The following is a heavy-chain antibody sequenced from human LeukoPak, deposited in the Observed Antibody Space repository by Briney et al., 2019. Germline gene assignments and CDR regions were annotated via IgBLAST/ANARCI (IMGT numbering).Heavy chain of an antibody. CDR2: INRSGST. CDR3: ARGEIFYYGSGSYYAPFDP. V-gene: IGHV4-34*01. CDR1: GGSFRGHY. J-gene: IGHJ5*02. Sequence: SETLSLTCAVYGGSFRGHYWSWIRQPPGKGLEWIGEINRSGSTNYNPSLKSRVTFSVDTSKNQLSLQLSSVTAADTAVYYCARGEIFYYGSGSYYAPFDPWGQGTLVTVSS. D-gene: IGHD3-10*01.